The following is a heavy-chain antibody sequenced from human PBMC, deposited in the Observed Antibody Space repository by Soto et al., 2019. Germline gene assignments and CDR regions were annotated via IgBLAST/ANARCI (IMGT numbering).Heavy chain of an antibody. Sequence: QVQLQESGPALVKPSETLSLTCTVSGGSISSYYWSWIRQPPGKGLEWLGYIYYSGSTNYNPSLKSRVTISVDPSKNQFSLKLSSVTAADTAVYYCASHYRRRGWEWATEPLFDYWGQGTLVTVSS. D-gene: IGHD6-19*01. V-gene: IGHV4-59*01. CDR3: ASHYRRRGWEWATEPLFDY. CDR2: IYYSGST. CDR1: GGSISSYY. J-gene: IGHJ4*02.